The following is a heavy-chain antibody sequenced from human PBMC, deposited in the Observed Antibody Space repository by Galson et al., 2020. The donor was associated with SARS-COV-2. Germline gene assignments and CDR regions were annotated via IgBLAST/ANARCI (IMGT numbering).Heavy chain of an antibody. CDR1: GGSISSYY. Sequence: SETLSLTCTVSGGSISSYYWSWIRQPPGKGLEWIGYIYYSGSTNYNPSIKSRVTISVDTSKNQFSLKLSSVTAADTAVYYCARGGQQLVRGYYYYYMDVGGKGTTVSISS. J-gene: IGHJ6*03. CDR3: ARGGQQLVRGYYYYYMDV. D-gene: IGHD6-13*01. CDR2: IYYSGST. V-gene: IGHV4-59*01.